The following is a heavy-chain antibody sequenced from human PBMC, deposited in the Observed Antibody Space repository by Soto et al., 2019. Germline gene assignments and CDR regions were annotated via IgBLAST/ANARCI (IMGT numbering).Heavy chain of an antibody. V-gene: IGHV1-2*04. CDR1: GYTFTGYY. J-gene: IGHJ6*02. CDR3: ARDSTAARRVYGMDV. Sequence: GASVKVSCKASGYTFTGYYMHWVRQAPGQGLEWMGWINPNSGGTNYAQKFQGWVTMTRDTSISTAYMELSRLRSDDTAVYYCARDSTAARRVYGMDVWGQGTTVTVSS. CDR2: INPNSGGT. D-gene: IGHD6-6*01.